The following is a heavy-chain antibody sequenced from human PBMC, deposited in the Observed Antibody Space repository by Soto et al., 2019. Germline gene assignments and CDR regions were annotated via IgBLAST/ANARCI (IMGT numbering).Heavy chain of an antibody. J-gene: IGHJ4*02. V-gene: IGHV3-21*01. CDR3: ASGHYDRLGFYFDS. CDR2: ISSSTSFI. Sequence: VGSLRLSCAASELTFSSYGMNWVRHSPGKGLEWVSAISSSTSFIHYADSVKGRFTISRDNAKNSLYLQMNSLRAEDTAMYYCASGHYDRLGFYFDSWGQGTLVNVSS. D-gene: IGHD3-22*01. CDR1: ELTFSSYG.